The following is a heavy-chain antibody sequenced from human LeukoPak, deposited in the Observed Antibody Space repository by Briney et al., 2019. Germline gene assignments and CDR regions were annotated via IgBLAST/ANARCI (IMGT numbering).Heavy chain of an antibody. CDR2: ISSSSSYI. J-gene: IGHJ4*02. CDR1: GFTFSSYS. Sequence: GGSLRLSCAASGFTFSSYSMNWVRQAPGKGLEWVSSISSSSSYIYYADSVKGRFTISRDNAKNSLYLQMNSLRAEDTAVYYCARGDFWSGYQPFDYWGQGTLVTVSS. V-gene: IGHV3-21*01. CDR3: ARGDFWSGYQPFDY. D-gene: IGHD3-3*01.